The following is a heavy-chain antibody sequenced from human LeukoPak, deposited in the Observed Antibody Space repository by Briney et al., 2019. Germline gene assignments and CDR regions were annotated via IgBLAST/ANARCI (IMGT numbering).Heavy chain of an antibody. V-gene: IGHV7-4-1*02. CDR3: ARERESQLVQDYYYYYGMDV. CDR1: GYTFTSYA. Sequence: GASVKVSCKASGYTFTSYAMNWVRQAPGQGLEWMGWINTNTGNPTYAQGFTGRFVFSLDTSVSTAYLQVSSLKAEDTAVYYCARERESQLVQDYYYYYGMDVWGQGTTVTVSS. D-gene: IGHD6-13*01. J-gene: IGHJ6*02. CDR2: INTNTGNP.